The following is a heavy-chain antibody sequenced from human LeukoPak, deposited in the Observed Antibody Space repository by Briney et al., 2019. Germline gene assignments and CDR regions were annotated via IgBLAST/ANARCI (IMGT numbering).Heavy chain of an antibody. CDR3: ARELATVTTFDY. D-gene: IGHD4-17*01. V-gene: IGHV1-69*06. J-gene: IGHJ4*02. Sequence: ASVKVSCKASGGTFSSYAISWVRQAPGQGLEWMGGIIPIFGTANYAQKFQGRVTITADKSTSTAYMELSSLRSEDTAVYYCARELATVTTFDYWGQGTLVTVSS. CDR2: IIPIFGTA. CDR1: GGTFSSYA.